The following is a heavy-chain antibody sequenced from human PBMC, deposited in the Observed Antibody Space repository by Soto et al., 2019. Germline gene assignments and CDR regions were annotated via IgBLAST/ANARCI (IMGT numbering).Heavy chain of an antibody. Sequence: GASVKVSCKASGYTFTSYGISWVRQAPGQGLEWMGWISSYNGNTNYAQKLQGRVTMTTDTSTSTAYMELRSLRSDDTAVYYCARDYTSRDFWSGYYSGTYNWFDPWGQGTLVTVSS. CDR2: ISSYNGNT. J-gene: IGHJ5*02. D-gene: IGHD3-3*01. V-gene: IGHV1-18*01. CDR3: ARDYTSRDFWSGYYSGTYNWFDP. CDR1: GYTFTSYG.